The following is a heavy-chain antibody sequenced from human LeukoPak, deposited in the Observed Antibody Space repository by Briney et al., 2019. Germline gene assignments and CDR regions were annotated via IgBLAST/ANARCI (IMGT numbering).Heavy chain of an antibody. CDR3: ARGDDYNAGYFDY. CDR2: IYYTGST. V-gene: IGHV4-59*01. J-gene: IGHJ4*02. Sequence: SETLPLTCTVSGGSISIYYWNWIRQPPGKGLEWIGYIYYTGSTNYSPSLKSRVTISVDTSKNQFSLKLNSVTAADTAIYYCARGDDYNAGYFDYWGQGTLVTVSS. CDR1: GGSISIYY. D-gene: IGHD5-24*01.